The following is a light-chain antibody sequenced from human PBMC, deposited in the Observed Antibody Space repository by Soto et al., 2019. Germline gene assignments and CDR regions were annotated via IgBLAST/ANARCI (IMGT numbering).Light chain of an antibody. CDR2: WSS. CDR3: QQYYSTPLT. J-gene: IGKJ4*01. CDR1: QSLIYSSNNKNY. Sequence: DIVMTQSPDSLAVSLGERATIDCRSSQSLIYSSNNKNYLAWYQQKPGQPPTLLIYWSSTRESGVPDRISGSGSGTDFTLTISSLQAEDVAVYYCQQYYSTPLTFGGGTKVEIK. V-gene: IGKV4-1*01.